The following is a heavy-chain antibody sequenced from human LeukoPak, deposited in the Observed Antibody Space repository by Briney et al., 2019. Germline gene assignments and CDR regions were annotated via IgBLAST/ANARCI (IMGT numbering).Heavy chain of an antibody. J-gene: IGHJ6*03. CDR1: GGTFSSYA. CDR3: ARAPGGYDYLRNSYYYYYMDV. Sequence: SVKVSCKASGGTFSSYATSWVRQAPGQGLEWMGGIIPIFGTANYAQKFQGRVTITTDESTSTAYMELSSLRSEDTAVYYCARAPGGYDYLRNSYYYYYMDVWGKGTTVTVSS. CDR2: IIPIFGTA. D-gene: IGHD5-12*01. V-gene: IGHV1-69*05.